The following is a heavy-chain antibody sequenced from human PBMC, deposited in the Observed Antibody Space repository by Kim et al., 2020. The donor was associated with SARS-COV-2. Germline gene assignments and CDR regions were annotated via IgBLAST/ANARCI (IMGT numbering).Heavy chain of an antibody. V-gene: IGHV1-69*01. J-gene: IGHJ4*02. CDR3: ARQIAAAFGSFDY. D-gene: IGHD6-13*01. Sequence: YAQKFQGRVTITADESTSTAYMELSSLRSEDTAVYYCARQIAAAFGSFDYWGQGTLVTVSS.